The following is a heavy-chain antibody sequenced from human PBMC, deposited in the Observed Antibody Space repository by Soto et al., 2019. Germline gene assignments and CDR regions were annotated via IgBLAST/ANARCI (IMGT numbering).Heavy chain of an antibody. CDR1: GGSISSGGYY. V-gene: IGHV4-31*03. Sequence: QVQLQESGPGLVKPSQTLSLTCTVSGGSISSGGYYWSWIRQHPGKGLEWIGYIYYSGSTYYNPGLKGRVTISVDTSKNQFALKLGSVTAADTAVYYCARDVEVTMVRGVSLGMDVWGQGTTVTVSS. CDR2: IYYSGST. D-gene: IGHD3-10*01. CDR3: ARDVEVTMVRGVSLGMDV. J-gene: IGHJ6*02.